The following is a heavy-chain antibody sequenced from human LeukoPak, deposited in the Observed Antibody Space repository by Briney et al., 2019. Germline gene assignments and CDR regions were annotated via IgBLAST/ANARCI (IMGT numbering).Heavy chain of an antibody. V-gene: IGHV3-23*01. D-gene: IGHD2-15*01. Sequence: PGGSLRLSCAASGLTFTNYAMTWVRQAPGKGPEWVSTISWSGSSKYYADSVKGRFTISRDISKNTLYLHMNSLRAEDTVVYYCARESNSGDYLGYWGQGTLVTVSS. J-gene: IGHJ4*02. CDR2: ISWSGSSK. CDR3: ARESNSGDYLGY. CDR1: GLTFTNYA.